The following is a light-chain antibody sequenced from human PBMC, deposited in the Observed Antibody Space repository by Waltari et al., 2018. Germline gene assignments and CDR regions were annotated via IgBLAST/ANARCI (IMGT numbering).Light chain of an antibody. J-gene: IGKJ1*01. V-gene: IGKV3-20*01. CDR3: QQYDTLPWT. CDR2: GTS. Sequence: EIVLTQSPGTLSLSPGERATLSCRASQSISRSYLAWYQQKPGQSPRLLIYGTSSRATGIPDRFSGSGSGTDFTLTISRLEPEDFAVYHCQQYDTLPWTFGQGTKVEIK. CDR1: QSISRSY.